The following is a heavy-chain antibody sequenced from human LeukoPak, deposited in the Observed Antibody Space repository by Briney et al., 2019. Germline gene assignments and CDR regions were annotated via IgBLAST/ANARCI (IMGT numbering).Heavy chain of an antibody. D-gene: IGHD6-13*01. Sequence: GGSLRLPCAASGFTFSSYAMSWVRQAPGKGLEWVSAISGSGGSTYYADSVKGRFTISRDNSKNTLYLQMNSLRAEDTAVYYCAKEHPIAAAGRGNFDYWGQGTLVTVSS. CDR1: GFTFSSYA. J-gene: IGHJ4*02. V-gene: IGHV3-23*01. CDR3: AKEHPIAAAGRGNFDY. CDR2: ISGSGGST.